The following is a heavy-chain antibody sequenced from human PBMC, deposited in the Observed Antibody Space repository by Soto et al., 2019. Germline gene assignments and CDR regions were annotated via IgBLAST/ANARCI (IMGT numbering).Heavy chain of an antibody. Sequence: EVQLLESGGGLVQPGGSLRLSCAASGFTFSSYAMSWVRQAPGKGLEWVSAISGSGTTIFYADSVEGRFTVSRDNAKNSVYLQMDSLRAEDTAVYYCASDPFYYASAYWGQGTLVTVSS. D-gene: IGHD3-10*01. J-gene: IGHJ4*02. V-gene: IGHV3-23*01. CDR1: GFTFSSYA. CDR3: ASDPFYYASAY. CDR2: ISGSGTTI.